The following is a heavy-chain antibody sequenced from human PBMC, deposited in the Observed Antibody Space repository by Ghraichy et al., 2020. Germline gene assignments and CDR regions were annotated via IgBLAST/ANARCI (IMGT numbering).Heavy chain of an antibody. CDR2: INHSGTT. CDR3: ARSNGWSDY. CDR1: GGSISGYY. V-gene: IGHV4-59*08. Sequence: SQTLSLTCTVSGGSISGYYWSWIRQPPGKGLEWIGYINHSGTTNYNPSLKSRVTISVDTSKNQFSLNLSSVTAADTAVYYCARSNGWSDYWGQGTLVTVSS. J-gene: IGHJ4*02. D-gene: IGHD2-8*01.